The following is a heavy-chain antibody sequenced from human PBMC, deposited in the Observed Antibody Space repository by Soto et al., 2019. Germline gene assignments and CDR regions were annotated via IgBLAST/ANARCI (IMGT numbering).Heavy chain of an antibody. CDR3: ARDLGWFDP. CDR1: GASISSSSW. D-gene: IGHD7-27*01. CDR2: VYHSGET. Sequence: QVQLQESGPGLVKPSGTLTVTCTVSGASISSSSWWSWVRQPPGKGLEWIGEVYHSGETNYNPSLKSRVTLSVDKSKNQLSLNLTSVTAADTAVYYCARDLGWFDPWGQGNLVTVSS. V-gene: IGHV4-4*02. J-gene: IGHJ5*02.